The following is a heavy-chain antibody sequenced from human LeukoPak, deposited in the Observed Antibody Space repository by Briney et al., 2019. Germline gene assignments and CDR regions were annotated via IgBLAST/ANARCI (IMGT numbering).Heavy chain of an antibody. CDR2: ISSSSNYI. J-gene: IGHJ4*02. CDR3: ARHEPGLDY. D-gene: IGHD1-14*01. CDR1: GFTFSSYN. Sequence: KSGGSLRLSCAASGFTFSSYNMNWVRQAPGKGLEWVSSISSSSNYIYYADSVKGRFTISRDNAKNSLYLQMNSLRAEDTAVYYCARHEPGLDYWGQGTLVTVSS. V-gene: IGHV3-21*01.